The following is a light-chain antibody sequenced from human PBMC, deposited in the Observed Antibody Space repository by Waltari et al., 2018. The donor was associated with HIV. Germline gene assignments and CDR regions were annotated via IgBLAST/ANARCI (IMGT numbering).Light chain of an antibody. CDR3: QQTYSTPWT. J-gene: IGKJ1*01. Sequence: DIQMTQSPSSLSASVGDRVTITCRASQSISDYLNWYQHKPGKAPTLLIYAASSLQSGVPSRFSGSGSGTDFTLTISSLQPEDFATYYCQQTYSTPWTFGQGTKVEIK. CDR2: AAS. V-gene: IGKV1-39*01. CDR1: QSISDY.